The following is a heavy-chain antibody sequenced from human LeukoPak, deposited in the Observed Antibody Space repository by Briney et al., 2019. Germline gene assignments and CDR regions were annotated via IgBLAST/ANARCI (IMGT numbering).Heavy chain of an antibody. CDR1: GFTFSNYG. J-gene: IGHJ3*02. V-gene: IGHV3-30*02. Sequence: GGSLRLSCAASGFTFSNYGMHWVRQAPGKGLEWVAFIRYDESNQYYADSVKGRFTISRDNSQNTVYLQVNSLRAEDTAVHYCARDLSASWSGSYAFDIWGQGTMVTVSS. CDR3: ARDLSASWSGSYAFDI. D-gene: IGHD3-3*01. CDR2: IRYDESNQ.